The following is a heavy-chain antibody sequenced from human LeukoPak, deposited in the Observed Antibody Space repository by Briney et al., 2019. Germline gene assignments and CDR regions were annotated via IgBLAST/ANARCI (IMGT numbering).Heavy chain of an antibody. V-gene: IGHV3-33*01. D-gene: IGHD3-10*01. CDR1: GFTFSSYG. Sequence: RGGSLRLSCAASGFTFSSYGMHWVRQAPGKGLEWVAVIWYDGSNKYYADSVKGRFTISRDNSKNTLYLQMNSLRAEDTAVYYCARSGSEQNYYYYGMDVWGQGTTVTVSS. CDR3: ARSGSEQNYYYYGMDV. J-gene: IGHJ6*02. CDR2: IWYDGSNK.